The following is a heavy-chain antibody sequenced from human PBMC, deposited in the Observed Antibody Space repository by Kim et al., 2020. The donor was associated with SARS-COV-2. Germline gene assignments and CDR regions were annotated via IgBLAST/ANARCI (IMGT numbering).Heavy chain of an antibody. D-gene: IGHD6-13*01. Sequence: LKSRVTISVDTSKNQFSLKLSSVTAADTAVYYCARSNLPSRIAAAGTLDYWGQGTLVTVSS. V-gene: IGHV4-39*01. CDR3: ARSNLPSRIAAAGTLDY. J-gene: IGHJ4*02.